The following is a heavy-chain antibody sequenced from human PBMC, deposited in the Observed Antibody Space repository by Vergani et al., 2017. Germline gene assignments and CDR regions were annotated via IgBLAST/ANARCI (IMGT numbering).Heavy chain of an antibody. V-gene: IGHV1-69*01. CDR1: GGTFSSYA. CDR2: IIPIFGTA. J-gene: IGHJ6*03. D-gene: IGHD6-6*01. Sequence: QVQLVQSGAEVTKPGSSVKVSCKASGGTFSSYAISWVRQAPGQGLEWMGGIIPIFGTANYAQKFQGRVTITADESTSTAYMELSSLRSEDTAVYYCAGAGAARPHYYYYYMDVWGKGTTVTVSS. CDR3: AGAGAARPHYYYYYMDV.